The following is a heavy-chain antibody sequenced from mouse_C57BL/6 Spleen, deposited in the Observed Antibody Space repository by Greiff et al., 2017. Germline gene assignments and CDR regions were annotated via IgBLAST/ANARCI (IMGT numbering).Heavy chain of an antibody. CDR2: IHPNSGST. CDR1: GYTFTSYW. Sequence: QVQLQQPGAELVKPGASVKLSCKASGYTFTSYWMHWVKQRPGQGLEWIGMIHPNSGSTNYNEKFQSKATLTVDKSSSTAYMPLSSLTSEDSAVYYCARGDGYYVFDYWGQGTTLTVSS. CDR3: ARGDGYYVFDY. J-gene: IGHJ2*01. V-gene: IGHV1-64*01. D-gene: IGHD2-3*01.